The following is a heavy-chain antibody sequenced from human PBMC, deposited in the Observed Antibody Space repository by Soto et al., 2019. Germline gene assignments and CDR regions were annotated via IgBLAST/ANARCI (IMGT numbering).Heavy chain of an antibody. V-gene: IGHV4-59*01. Sequence: PSETLSLTCTVSGGSISSYYWSWIRQPPGKGLEWIGYIYYSGSTNYNPSLKSRVTISVDTSKNQFSLKLSSVTAADTAVYYCAREMIPFGGVIFDYWGQGTLVTVSS. CDR3: AREMIPFGGVIFDY. CDR2: IYYSGST. J-gene: IGHJ4*02. CDR1: GGSISSYY. D-gene: IGHD3-16*01.